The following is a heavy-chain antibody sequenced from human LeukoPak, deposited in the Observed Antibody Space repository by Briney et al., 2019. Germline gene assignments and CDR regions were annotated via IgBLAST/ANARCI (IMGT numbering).Heavy chain of an antibody. V-gene: IGHV3-7*01. D-gene: IGHD3-3*01. Sequence: GGSLRLSCAASGFTFSSYWMSWVRQAPGKGLEWVANIKRDGSVKYYVDSGKGRFTISRDNAKNSLYLQMNSLRAEDTAVYYCASQSSGGFFEDYWGQGTLVTVSS. CDR3: ASQSSGGFFEDY. J-gene: IGHJ4*02. CDR1: GFTFSSYW. CDR2: IKRDGSVK.